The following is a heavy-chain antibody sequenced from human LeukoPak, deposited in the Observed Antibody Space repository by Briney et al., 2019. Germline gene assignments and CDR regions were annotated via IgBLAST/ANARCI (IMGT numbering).Heavy chain of an antibody. CDR3: ARGDYGDYDNYFDY. J-gene: IGHJ4*02. D-gene: IGHD4-17*01. Sequence: SETLSLTCTVSGGSISSYYWSWIRQPAGKGLEWIGEINHSGSTNYNPSLKSRVTISVDTSKNQFSLKLSSVTAADTAVYYCARGDYGDYDNYFDYWGQGTLVTVSS. CDR2: INHSGST. V-gene: IGHV4-34*01. CDR1: GGSISSYY.